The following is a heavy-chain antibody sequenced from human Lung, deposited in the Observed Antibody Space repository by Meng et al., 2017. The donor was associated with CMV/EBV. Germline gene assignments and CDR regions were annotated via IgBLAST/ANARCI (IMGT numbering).Heavy chain of an antibody. CDR1: GYTFTSYD. CDR2: MNPNSGNT. J-gene: IGHJ5*02. Sequence: ASXXVSXKASGYTFTSYDINWVRQATGRGLEWMGWMNPNSGNTGYAQKFQGRATMTRNTSISTAYMELSSLRSEDTAVYYCARSGTTAGNWFDPWGQGTLVTVSS. CDR3: ARSGTTAGNWFDP. D-gene: IGHD1-7*01. V-gene: IGHV1-8*01.